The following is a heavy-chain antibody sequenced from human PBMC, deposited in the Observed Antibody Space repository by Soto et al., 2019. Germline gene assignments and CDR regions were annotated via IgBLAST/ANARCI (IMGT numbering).Heavy chain of an antibody. J-gene: IGHJ4*02. D-gene: IGHD3-16*01. CDR2: SKNKADSYTT. Sequence: EVQLVESGGGLVQPGGSLRLSCAASGFTFSDHYMDWVRQAPGKVLEWGGRSKNKADSYTTEYAASVKGRFTISRDGSKSSLYLQMSSLRTEDTAVYYCTGWGFGNDFGASWGQGILVTVSS. CDR3: TGWGFGNDFGAS. CDR1: GFTFSDHY. V-gene: IGHV3-72*01.